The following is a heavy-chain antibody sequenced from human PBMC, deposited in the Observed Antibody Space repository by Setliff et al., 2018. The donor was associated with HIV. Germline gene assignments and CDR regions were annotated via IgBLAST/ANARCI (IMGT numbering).Heavy chain of an antibody. CDR1: GYSFTDYY. CDR2: INPKSDGT. CDR3: ARGMDYYDTSGYYQYYWFDS. D-gene: IGHD3-22*01. V-gene: IGHV1-2*04. Sequence: GASVKVSCKASGYSFTDYYIHWVRQAPGQGLEWMGWINPKSDGTNYAQKFQGWITMTRDTSISTAYMELSRLRSDDTAVYYCARGMDYYDTSGYYQYYWFDSWGQGTLVTVSS. J-gene: IGHJ5*01.